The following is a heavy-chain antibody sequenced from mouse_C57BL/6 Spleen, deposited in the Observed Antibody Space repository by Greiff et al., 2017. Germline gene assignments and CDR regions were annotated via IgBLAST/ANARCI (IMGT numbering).Heavy chain of an antibody. CDR1: GFTFSSYA. CDR3: AREGGKGYFDY. Sequence: EVQLVESGGGLVKPGGSLKLSCAASGFTFSSYAMSWVRQTPEKRLEWVATISDGGSYTYYPDNVKGRFTISRDNAKNNLYLQMSHLKSVDTAMYYCAREGGKGYFDYWGQGTTLTVSS. V-gene: IGHV5-4*01. J-gene: IGHJ2*01. CDR2: ISDGGSYT.